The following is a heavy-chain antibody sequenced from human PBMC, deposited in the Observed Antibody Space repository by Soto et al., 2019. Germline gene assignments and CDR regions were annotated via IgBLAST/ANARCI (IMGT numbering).Heavy chain of an antibody. Sequence: GGSLRLSCAASGFTFSSYGMHWVRQAPGKGLEWVAVIWYDGSNKYYADSVKGRFTISRDNSKNTLYLQMNSLRAEDTAVYYCASPHLGKWLAPFDYWGQGTLVTVSS. J-gene: IGHJ4*02. CDR1: GFTFSSYG. CDR3: ASPHLGKWLAPFDY. CDR2: IWYDGSNK. V-gene: IGHV3-33*01. D-gene: IGHD6-19*01.